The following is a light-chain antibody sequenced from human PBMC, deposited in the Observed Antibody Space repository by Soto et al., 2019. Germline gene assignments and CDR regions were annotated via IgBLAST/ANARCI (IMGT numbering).Light chain of an antibody. V-gene: IGKV3-20*01. CDR1: QSISSSF. J-gene: IGKJ5*01. CDR2: GAS. Sequence: EIVLTQSPGILSLSPGEIASLSFGASQSISSSFLAWYQQKPGQAPRLLIYGASSRATGIPHRFSGTGSETDFTLTISRLEPEDFAVYYCQQYDNSPITFGQGTRLEIK. CDR3: QQYDNSPIT.